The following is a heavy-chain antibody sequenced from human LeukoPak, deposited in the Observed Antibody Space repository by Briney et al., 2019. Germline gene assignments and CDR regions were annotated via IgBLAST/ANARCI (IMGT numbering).Heavy chain of an antibody. Sequence: GESLKIFCKGSGYTFTSYWIAWVRQMPGTGLEWMGIIYPGNSDTRYSPSFQGQVTISVDKSISTAYLQWSSLKASDTAMYYCASSPTTHYYASGSYSSPKQGFDYWGQGTLVTVSS. CDR3: ASSPTTHYYASGSYSSPKQGFDY. CDR2: IYPGNSDT. V-gene: IGHV5-51*01. D-gene: IGHD3-10*01. J-gene: IGHJ4*02. CDR1: GYTFTSYW.